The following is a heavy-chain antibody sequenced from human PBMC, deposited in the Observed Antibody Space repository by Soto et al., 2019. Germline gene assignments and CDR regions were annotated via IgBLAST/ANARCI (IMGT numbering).Heavy chain of an antibody. CDR1: GFTFTKAW. Sequence: GGSLRLSCAASGFTFTKAWMTWVRQTPGKGLEWVGRIKSRADGGTTDYAASVKDRFIISRDDSNDTLYLHMDRLKTDDTAVYYGNTASQWLPPYSCGQGALVTVSS. CDR2: IKSRADGGTT. D-gene: IGHD6-19*01. V-gene: IGHV3-15*01. CDR3: NTASQWLPPYS. J-gene: IGHJ4*02.